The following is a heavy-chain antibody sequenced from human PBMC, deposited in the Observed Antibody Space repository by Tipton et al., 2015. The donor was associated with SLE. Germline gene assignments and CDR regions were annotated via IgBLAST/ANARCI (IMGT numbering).Heavy chain of an antibody. CDR2: IYYSGTT. Sequence: TLSLTCTVSGGSITSTGNYWTWIRQHPGKGLEWIGYIYYSGTTYYHPSLRSRVTMSVDISKNQFSLQLRSVTAADTAIYYCVRSIGYCTGGSCLIYYHYYMDVWGKGTTVNVS. D-gene: IGHD2-15*01. CDR1: GGSITSTGNY. V-gene: IGHV4-31*03. J-gene: IGHJ6*03. CDR3: VRSIGYCTGGSCLIYYHYYMDV.